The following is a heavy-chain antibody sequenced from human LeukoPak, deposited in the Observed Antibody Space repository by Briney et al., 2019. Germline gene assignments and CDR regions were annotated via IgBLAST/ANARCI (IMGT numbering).Heavy chain of an antibody. Sequence: GASVKVSCKASGGTFSSYAISWVRQAPGQGLEWMGGIIPIFGTANYAQKFQGRVTITADKSTSIAYMELSSLRSEDTAVYYCARGKGDGYNHDAFDIWGQGTMVTVSS. J-gene: IGHJ3*02. CDR1: GGTFSSYA. V-gene: IGHV1-69*06. CDR3: ARGKGDGYNHDAFDI. D-gene: IGHD5-24*01. CDR2: IIPIFGTA.